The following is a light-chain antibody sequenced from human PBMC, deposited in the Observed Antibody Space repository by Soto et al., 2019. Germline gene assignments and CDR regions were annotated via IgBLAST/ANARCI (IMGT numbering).Light chain of an antibody. CDR3: SSYTSSSTYV. Sequence: VGSSNRVSWYQQPPGTAPKLMIYEVSNRPSGVPDRXXGSKSXNTASLTISWLQAEDEADYYCSSYTSSSTYVFGTGTKVT. V-gene: IGLV2-18*02. CDR2: EVS. J-gene: IGLJ1*01. CDR1: VGSSNR.